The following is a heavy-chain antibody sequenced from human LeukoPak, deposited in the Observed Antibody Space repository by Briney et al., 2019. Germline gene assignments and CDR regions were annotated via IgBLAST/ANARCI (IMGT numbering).Heavy chain of an antibody. D-gene: IGHD6-13*01. J-gene: IGHJ5*02. V-gene: IGHV3-23*01. CDR1: GFTFSSFA. CDR3: AKKASSWSPRFDP. CDR2: ISGSGGST. Sequence: GGSLRLSCAVSGFTFSSFAMNWVRQAPGKGLEWVSIISGSGGSTYYADPVRGRFSISRDNSENILYLQLNSLRAEDTAVYHCAKKASSWSPRFDPWGQGTLVTVSS.